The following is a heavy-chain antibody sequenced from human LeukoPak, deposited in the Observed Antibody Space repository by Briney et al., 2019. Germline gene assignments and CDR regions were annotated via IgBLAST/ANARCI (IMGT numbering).Heavy chain of an antibody. CDR3: ARDHTGPYTFDY. V-gene: IGHV3-48*03. CDR1: GFAFSSYE. Sequence: PGGSLRLSCAASGFAFSSYEMNWVRQAPGKGLEWVSYISSSGSTIYYADSVKGRFTISRDNAKNSLSLQMNSLKVEDTAVYYCARDHTGPYTFDYWGQGTLVTVSS. J-gene: IGHJ4*02. CDR2: ISSSGSTI. D-gene: IGHD2-2*02.